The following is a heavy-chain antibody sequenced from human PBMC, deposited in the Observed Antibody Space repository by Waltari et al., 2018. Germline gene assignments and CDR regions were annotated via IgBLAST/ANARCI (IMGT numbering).Heavy chain of an antibody. D-gene: IGHD6-13*01. CDR3: ARGDSSTSGYFQH. CDR1: GGSISSYY. CDR2: IYYSGST. J-gene: IGHJ1*01. V-gene: IGHV4-59*01. Sequence: QVQLQESGPGLVKPSETLSLTCTVSGGSISSYYWSWIRQPPGKGLEWIGYIYYSGSTNYNPSLKSRVTISVDTSKNQFSLKLSSVTAADTAVYYCARGDSSTSGYFQHWGQGTLVTVSS.